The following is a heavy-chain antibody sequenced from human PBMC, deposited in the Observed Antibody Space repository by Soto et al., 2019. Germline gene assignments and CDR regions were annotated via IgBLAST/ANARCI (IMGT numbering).Heavy chain of an antibody. D-gene: IGHD3-3*01. CDR2: ISGSGGST. J-gene: IGHJ6*03. V-gene: IGHV3-23*01. CDR1: GFTFSSYA. Sequence: GGSLRLSCAASGFTFSSYAMSWVRQAPGKGLEWVSAISGSGGSTYYADSVKGRFTISRDNSKNTLYLQINSLRAEDTAVYYCAKCNFNDFWSGYLVRDYYYYMDVWGKGTTVTVSS. CDR3: AKCNFNDFWSGYLVRDYYYYMDV.